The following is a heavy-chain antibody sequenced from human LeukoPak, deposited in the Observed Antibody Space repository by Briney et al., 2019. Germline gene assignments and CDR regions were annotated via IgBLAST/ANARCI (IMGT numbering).Heavy chain of an antibody. CDR1: GFTFSEFW. CDR3: ARDSGNRYDFWSGYYPVGFDY. Sequence: GGSLRLSCAASGFTFSEFWMSWVRQAPGKGLEWVSVIYSGGNTYYANSVKGRFTISRDNSKNTLYLQMNSLRAEDTAVYYCARDSGNRYDFWSGYYPVGFDYWGQGTLVTVSS. J-gene: IGHJ4*02. CDR2: IYSGGNT. D-gene: IGHD3-3*01. V-gene: IGHV3-66*01.